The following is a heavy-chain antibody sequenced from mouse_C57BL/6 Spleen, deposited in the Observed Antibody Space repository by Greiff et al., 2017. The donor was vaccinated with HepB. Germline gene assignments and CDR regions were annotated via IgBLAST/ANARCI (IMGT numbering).Heavy chain of an antibody. J-gene: IGHJ4*01. Sequence: QVQLQQSGAELVRPGASVTLSCKASGYTFTDYEMHWVKQTPVHGLEWIGAIDPETGGTDYNQKFKGKAILTADKSSSTAYMELRSLTSEDSAVYYCTRRGIYDGYDAYAMDYWGQGTSVTVSS. V-gene: IGHV1-15*01. CDR2: IDPETGGT. CDR1: GYTFTDYE. CDR3: TRRGIYDGYDAYAMDY. D-gene: IGHD2-3*01.